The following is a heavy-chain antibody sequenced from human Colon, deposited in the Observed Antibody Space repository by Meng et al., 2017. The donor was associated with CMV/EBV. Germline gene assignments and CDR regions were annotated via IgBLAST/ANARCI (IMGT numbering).Heavy chain of an antibody. V-gene: IGHV3-7*01. CDR3: ARARGQLSFDL. D-gene: IGHD2/OR15-2a*01. CDR1: GFTFSNYW. J-gene: IGHJ4*02. Sequence: GESLKISCAASGFTFSNYWMTWVRQAPGKGLEWVANIKQNGRETSYADSVKGRFTISRDDAKNSLYLQMDSLRDDDTAVYYCARARGQLSFDLWGQGILVTVSS. CDR2: IKQNGRET.